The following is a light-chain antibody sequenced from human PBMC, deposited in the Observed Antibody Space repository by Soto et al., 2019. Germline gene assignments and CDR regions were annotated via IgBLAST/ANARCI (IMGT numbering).Light chain of an antibody. Sequence: QSALTQPASVSGSPGQSITISCTGTSSDVGSYNYVSWYQQHPGKAPKLMIYDVSNRPSGVSNRFSGSKSGNTASLTISGLQAEDEGDYYCNSYTGSSTPYVFGTGTKLTVL. CDR2: DVS. V-gene: IGLV2-14*03. CDR1: SSDVGSYNY. J-gene: IGLJ1*01. CDR3: NSYTGSSTPYV.